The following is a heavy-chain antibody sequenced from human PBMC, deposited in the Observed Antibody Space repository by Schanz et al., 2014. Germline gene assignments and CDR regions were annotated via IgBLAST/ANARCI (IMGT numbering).Heavy chain of an antibody. J-gene: IGHJ6*02. CDR1: GYTFTTYY. Sequence: QVQLVQSGAEVKKPGASVKVSCKASGYTFTTYYMHWVRQAPGQGLEYMAVINPTGGNTAYAQKFQGRVTLTRDTSTSTAYMELSSLRSEDTAVYYCATDHIAAAGSQYFYYYGMGVWGQGTTVTVSS. V-gene: IGHV1-46*01. CDR2: INPTGGNT. CDR3: ATDHIAAAGSQYFYYYGMGV. D-gene: IGHD6-13*01.